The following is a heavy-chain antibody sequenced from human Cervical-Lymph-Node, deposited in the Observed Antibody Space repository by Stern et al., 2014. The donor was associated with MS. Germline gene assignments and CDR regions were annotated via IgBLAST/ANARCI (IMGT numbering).Heavy chain of an antibody. CDR1: GFTFSNYG. J-gene: IGHJ4*02. D-gene: IGHD3-3*01. CDR3: ASGFLEWSCRHYFDY. V-gene: IGHV3-33*01. CDR2: LLYDGSNK. Sequence: VPLVESGGGVVKPGRTLRLSCAASGFTFSNYGMHWVRQAPGKGMERVAVLLYDGSNKFYADSVKGRFTISRDNSKNTLYLQMNSLRAEDTAVYYCASGFLEWSCRHYFDYWGQGTLVTVSS.